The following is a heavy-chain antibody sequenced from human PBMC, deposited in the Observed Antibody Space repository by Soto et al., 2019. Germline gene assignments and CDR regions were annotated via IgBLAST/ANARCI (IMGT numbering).Heavy chain of an antibody. D-gene: IGHD4-17*01. CDR3: VRMTVTNGY. Sequence: QVQLQESGPGLVKPSQTLSLTCTVSGGSISSGDYYWSWIRQPPGKGLEWIGYIYYSGSTYYNPSPKGRVTISVDTSKTQYSLMLSSVTAADTAVDYGVRMTVTNGYWGQVTLVTVSS. V-gene: IGHV4-30-4*01. J-gene: IGHJ4*02. CDR2: IYYSGST. CDR1: GGSISSGDYY.